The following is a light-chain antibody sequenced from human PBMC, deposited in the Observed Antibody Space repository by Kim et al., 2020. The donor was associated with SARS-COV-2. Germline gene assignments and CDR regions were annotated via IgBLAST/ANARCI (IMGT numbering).Light chain of an antibody. CDR1: QSVSRNY. CDR3: QQFGSSPYT. CDR2: GTS. J-gene: IGKJ2*01. V-gene: IGKV3-20*01. Sequence: ETVLTQSPGTLSLSPGERATLSCRASQSVSRNYLAWYQQKPGQAPRLLIYGTSSRAAAIPDRFSGGGSGTDFTLTISRLEPEDLAVYYCQQFGSSPYTFGQGTKVDIK.